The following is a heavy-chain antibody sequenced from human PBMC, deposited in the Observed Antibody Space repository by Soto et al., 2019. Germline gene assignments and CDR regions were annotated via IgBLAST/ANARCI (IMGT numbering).Heavy chain of an antibody. CDR2: INHSGST. Sequence: KPSETLSLTCAVYGGSFSGYYWGWIRQSPGKGLEWIGEINHSGSTNYNPSLKSRVTISVDTSKNQFSLKLSSVTAADTAVYYCARGPQWLAPFYYYYGMDVWGQGTTVTVSS. J-gene: IGHJ6*02. V-gene: IGHV4-34*01. CDR3: ARGPQWLAPFYYYYGMDV. CDR1: GGSFSGYY. D-gene: IGHD6-19*01.